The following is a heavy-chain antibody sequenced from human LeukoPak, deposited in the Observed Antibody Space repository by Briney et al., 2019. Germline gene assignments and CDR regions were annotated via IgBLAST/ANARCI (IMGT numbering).Heavy chain of an antibody. CDR3: AKDLKSTVSVSAFDI. CDR2: ISASGGST. J-gene: IGHJ3*02. D-gene: IGHD4-17*01. V-gene: IGHV3-23*01. CDR1: GFTFSSYA. Sequence: GRSLRLSCAAAGFTFSSYAMSWVRQAPGKGLEWVSAISASGGSTYYADSVKGRFTISRDNSKNTLYLQMNSLRAEDTAVYYCAKDLKSTVSVSAFDIWGQGTMVTVSS.